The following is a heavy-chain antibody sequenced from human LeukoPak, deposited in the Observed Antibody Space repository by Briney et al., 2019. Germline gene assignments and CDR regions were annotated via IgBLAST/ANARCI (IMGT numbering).Heavy chain of an antibody. CDR3: ARQGLYDSSDSWTFQH. D-gene: IGHD3-22*01. V-gene: IGHV3-11*06. Sequence: GGSLRLSCAASGFSFSDYYMSWIRQTPEEGLEWLSYISSSSDYKNYADSLKGRFTISRDNAKNSVYLQMNSLRAEVTAVYYCARQGLYDSSDSWTFQHWGQGTLVTVSS. J-gene: IGHJ1*01. CDR1: GFSFSDYY. CDR2: ISSSSDYK.